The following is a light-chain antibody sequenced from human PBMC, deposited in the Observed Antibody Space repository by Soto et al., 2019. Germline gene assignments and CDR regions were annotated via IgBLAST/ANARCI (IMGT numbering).Light chain of an antibody. CDR1: QSIRSY. J-gene: IGKJ4*01. CDR2: AAS. V-gene: IGKV1-39*01. CDR3: QQSYSTPPLT. Sequence: QMTQSPSSLSASVGDRITLTCRANQSIRSYLNWYQQKPGKAPKLLIYAASSLQSGVPSRFSGSGSGTDFTLTISSLQPEDFATYYCQQSYSTPPLTFGGGTKVEIK.